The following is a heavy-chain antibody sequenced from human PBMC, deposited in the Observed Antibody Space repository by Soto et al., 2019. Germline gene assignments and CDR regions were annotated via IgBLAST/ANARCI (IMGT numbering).Heavy chain of an antibody. CDR1: GYTFSTYG. Sequence: QVQLVQSGAEVKKPGASVKVSCKASGYTFSTYGISWVRQAPGQGLEWMGWINGYNGNTNYAPKLQGRITMTTDTSTATDYMELRSLRSDDTAVYDCAMMGDVPYYYYGMDVWGQGTTVTVSS. V-gene: IGHV1-18*01. J-gene: IGHJ6*02. D-gene: IGHD3-16*01. CDR2: INGYNGNT. CDR3: AMMGDVPYYYYGMDV.